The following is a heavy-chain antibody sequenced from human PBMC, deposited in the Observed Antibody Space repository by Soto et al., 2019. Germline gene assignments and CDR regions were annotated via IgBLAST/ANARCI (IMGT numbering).Heavy chain of an antibody. D-gene: IGHD2-15*01. Sequence: QVQLVQPGAEVKKPGSAVKVSCKAPGGTFSSYAISWVRQAPGQGLEWMGGIIPIFGTAKYAQKCQVRVTITADESTSTGYMELSSLRSEDTAVYYCARSQGGSSSLDIYYYYYYGMDVWGQGTTVTVSS. CDR1: GGTFSSYA. CDR3: ARSQGGSSSLDIYYYYYYGMDV. V-gene: IGHV1-69*01. CDR2: IIPIFGTA. J-gene: IGHJ6*02.